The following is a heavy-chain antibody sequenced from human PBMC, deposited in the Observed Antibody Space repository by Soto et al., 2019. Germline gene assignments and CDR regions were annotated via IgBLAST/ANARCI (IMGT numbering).Heavy chain of an antibody. V-gene: IGHV3-48*02. J-gene: IGHJ4*02. CDR1: GFSLANYP. Sequence: PGGSLRRSCVASGFSLANYPMNWVRQTPGKGLEWISYSSPRGDTIYYADSVEGRFTISRDNARNSLSLHMSSLRDEDSALYYCAKGPHTNVGWPYYFESWGQGVPVTVSS. CDR3: AKGPHTNVGWPYYFES. CDR2: SSPRGDTI. D-gene: IGHD6-19*01.